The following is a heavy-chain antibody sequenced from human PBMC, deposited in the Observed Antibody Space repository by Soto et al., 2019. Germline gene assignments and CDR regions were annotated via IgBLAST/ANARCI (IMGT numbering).Heavy chain of an antibody. D-gene: IGHD2-8*01. CDR2: IDGAGSGT. CDR3: AKGVSGVNWFADS. CDR1: GFTFNSYV. J-gene: IGHJ4*02. V-gene: IGHV3-23*01. Sequence: EVQLLESGGGLVQPGGSLRLSCAASGFTFNSYVMTWVRQTPGQGLEWVSAIDGAGSGTYYAGSVKSRFTISRDNSENTLFLQMNNLRAEDTAVYYCAKGVSGVNWFADSWGQGTLVTVSS.